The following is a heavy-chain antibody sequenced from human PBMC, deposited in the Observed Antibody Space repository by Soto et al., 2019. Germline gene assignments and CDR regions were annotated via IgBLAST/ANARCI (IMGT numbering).Heavy chain of an antibody. CDR3: GRPAVGATGEILYNAMDV. CDR2: INAANGNT. J-gene: IGHJ6*02. CDR1: GYTFTSYA. D-gene: IGHD1-26*01. V-gene: IGHV1-3*01. Sequence: QVELVQSGAEVKKPGASVKVSCKASGYTFTSYALHWVRQAPGQRLEWMGWINAANGNTKFSQKFQGRVTINRDTSASTGYMELSSLRSEDTAVYYCGRPAVGATGEILYNAMDVWGQGTTVTVSS.